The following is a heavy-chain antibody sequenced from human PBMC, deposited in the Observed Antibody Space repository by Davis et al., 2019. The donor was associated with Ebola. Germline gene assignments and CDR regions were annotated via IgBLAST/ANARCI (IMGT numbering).Heavy chain of an antibody. V-gene: IGHV3-23*01. CDR3: AKDRGEWADYFDY. J-gene: IGHJ4*02. CDR1: GFTFSSYA. CDR2: ISGSGGST. D-gene: IGHD3-10*01. Sequence: GESLKISCAASGFTFSSYAMSWVRQAPGKGLEWVSAISGSGGSTYYADSVKGRFTISRDNSKNTLYLQMNSLRAEDTAVYYCAKDRGEWADYFDYWGQGTLVTVSS.